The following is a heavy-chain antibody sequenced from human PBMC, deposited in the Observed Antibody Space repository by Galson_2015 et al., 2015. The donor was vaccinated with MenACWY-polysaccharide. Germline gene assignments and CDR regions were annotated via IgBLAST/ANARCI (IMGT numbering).Heavy chain of an antibody. Sequence: SETLSLTCTVSGGSISSSNYYWGWIRQSPEKGLEWIGTISYSGSTYYNPSLKGRVTISVDTSKNQFSLKLSSVTAADTAVYYCASRLAQVGIAGYGHGMDVWGQGTTVTVSS. CDR2: ISYSGST. CDR1: GGSISSSNYY. CDR3: ASRLAQVGIAGYGHGMDV. D-gene: IGHD2-15*01. V-gene: IGHV4-39*01. J-gene: IGHJ6*02.